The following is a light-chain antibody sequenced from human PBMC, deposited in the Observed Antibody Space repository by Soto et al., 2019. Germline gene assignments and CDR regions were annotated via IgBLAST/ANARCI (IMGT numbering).Light chain of an antibody. CDR3: SAWDNSLNGYV. CDR1: SSNIGSNT. V-gene: IGLV1-44*01. Sequence: QSVLTQPLSASASPGQRVTISCSGGSSNIGSNTVAWYQHLPGTAPPRLIFTAGRRPSGVPGRFSGSKSGTSACLAISGLQSEDEGDYYCSAWDNSLNGYVFGPGTKVTVL. J-gene: IGLJ1*01. CDR2: TAG.